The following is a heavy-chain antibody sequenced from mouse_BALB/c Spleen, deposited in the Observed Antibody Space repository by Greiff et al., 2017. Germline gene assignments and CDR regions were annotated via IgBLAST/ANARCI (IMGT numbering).Heavy chain of an antibody. CDR2: ISDGGSYT. CDR1: GFTFSDYY. Sequence: EVMLVESGGGLVKPGGSLKLSCAASGFTFSDYYMYWVRQTPEKRLEWVATISDGGSYTYYPDSVKGRFTISRDNAKNNLYLQMSSLKSEDTAMYYCAREGYGYGFAYWGQGTLVTVSA. J-gene: IGHJ3*01. D-gene: IGHD2-2*01. CDR3: AREGYGYGFAY. V-gene: IGHV5-4*02.